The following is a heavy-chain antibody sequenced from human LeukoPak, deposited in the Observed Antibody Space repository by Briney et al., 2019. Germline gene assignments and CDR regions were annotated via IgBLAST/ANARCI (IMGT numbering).Heavy chain of an antibody. V-gene: IGHV3-30*18. J-gene: IGHJ4*02. Sequence: GGSLRLSCAASGFTFTNFVMTWVRQAPGKGLEWVAVISYDGSNKYYADSVKGRFTISRDNSKNTLYLQMNSLRAEDTAVYYCAKDPYDSSGYFSYYFDYWGQGTLVTVSS. D-gene: IGHD3-22*01. CDR1: GFTFTNFV. CDR2: ISYDGSNK. CDR3: AKDPYDSSGYFSYYFDY.